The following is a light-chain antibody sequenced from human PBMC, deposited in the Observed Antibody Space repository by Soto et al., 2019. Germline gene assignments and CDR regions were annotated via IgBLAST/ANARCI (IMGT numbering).Light chain of an antibody. CDR1: SSDIGGYNY. V-gene: IGLV2-14*01. Sequence: QSALTQPASVSGSPGQSITISCAGTSSDIGGYNYVSWYQQHPGKAPKLVIYEVDNRPSRVSDRFSGSKSGNTASLTISGLQAGDEADYYCSSYTSSTTVVFGGGTKLTVL. J-gene: IGLJ3*02. CDR2: EVD. CDR3: SSYTSSTTVV.